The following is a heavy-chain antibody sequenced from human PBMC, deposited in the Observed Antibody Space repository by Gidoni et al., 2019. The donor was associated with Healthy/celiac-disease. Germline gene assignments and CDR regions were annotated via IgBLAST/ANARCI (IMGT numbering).Heavy chain of an antibody. CDR2: IRSNAYGGTT. V-gene: IGHV3-49*04. Sequence: EVQLVESGGGLVQPGRSLRLSCTASGFTFGDYAMSWVRQAPGKGLEWAGFIRSNAYGGTTEYAASVKGRYTISRDDSKSIAYLQMNSLKTEDTAVYYCTRGYCGGDCYSPDYWGQGTLVTVSS. J-gene: IGHJ4*02. D-gene: IGHD2-21*02. CDR3: TRGYCGGDCYSPDY. CDR1: GFTFGDYA.